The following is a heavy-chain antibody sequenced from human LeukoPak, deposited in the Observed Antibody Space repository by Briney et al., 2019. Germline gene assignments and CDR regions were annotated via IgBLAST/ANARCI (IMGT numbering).Heavy chain of an antibody. CDR2: ISSSSSNT. V-gene: IGHV3-11*06. Sequence: GGSLRLSCAASGFTFSDYYMIWIRQAPGKGLEWVSYISSSSSNTNYADSVKGRFTISRDNAKNSLYLQMNSLRDGDTAVYYCARDVRWLRFVFDYWGQGTLVTVSS. D-gene: IGHD5-12*01. CDR1: GFTFSDYY. J-gene: IGHJ4*02. CDR3: ARDVRWLRFVFDY.